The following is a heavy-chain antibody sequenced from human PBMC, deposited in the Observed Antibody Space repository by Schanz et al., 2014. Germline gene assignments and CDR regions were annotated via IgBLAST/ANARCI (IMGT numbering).Heavy chain of an antibody. CDR1: GYTLTHYA. CDR3: TTETIAMAGTFSI. CDR2: INTNTGNP. V-gene: IGHV7-4-1*02. Sequence: QVQLVESGSELKKPGASVKVSCKASGYTLTHYAMNWVRQAPGQGLEWVGWINTNTGNPTYAQGFTGRFVFSLDTSVSTAYLQISSLKAEDTAAYYCTTETIAMAGTFSIWGQGTLVIVSS. D-gene: IGHD6-19*01. J-gene: IGHJ4*02.